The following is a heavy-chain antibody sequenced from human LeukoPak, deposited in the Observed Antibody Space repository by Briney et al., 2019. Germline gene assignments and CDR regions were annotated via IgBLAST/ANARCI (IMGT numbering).Heavy chain of an antibody. V-gene: IGHV3-23*01. D-gene: IGHD3-10*01. CDR3: AKGGMVRGEYDY. J-gene: IGHJ4*02. CDR2: ISGSGGST. CDR1: GFTVSSNY. Sequence: GGSLRLSCAASGFTVSSNYMSWVRQAPGKGLEWVSGISGSGGSTYYADSVKGRFTISRDNSKNTLYLQMNTLRVEDTAVYYCAKGGMVRGEYDYWGQGTLVTVSS.